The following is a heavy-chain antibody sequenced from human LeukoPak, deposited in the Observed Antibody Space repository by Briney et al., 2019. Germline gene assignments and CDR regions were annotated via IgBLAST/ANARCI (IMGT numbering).Heavy chain of an antibody. CDR1: GSTFSNAW. CDR2: IKSKTDGGTT. V-gene: IGHV3-15*01. J-gene: IGHJ3*02. D-gene: IGHD5-18*01. CDR3: TSRNVDTAMVRNDAFDI. Sequence: GGSLRLSCAASGSTFSNAWMSWVRQAPGKGLEWVGRIKSKTDGGTTDYAAPVKGRFTISRGDSKNTLYLQMNSLKTEDTAVYYCTSRNVDTAMVRNDAFDIWGQGTMVTVSS.